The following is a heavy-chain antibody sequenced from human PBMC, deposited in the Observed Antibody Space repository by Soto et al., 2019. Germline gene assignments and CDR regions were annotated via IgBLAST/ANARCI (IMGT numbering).Heavy chain of an antibody. CDR3: ARGPTPGHREVYYYYYMDV. CDR2: IIPIFGTA. V-gene: IGHV1-69*13. D-gene: IGHD1-26*01. J-gene: IGHJ6*03. CDR1: GGTFSSYA. Sequence: ASVKVSCKASGGTFSSYAISWVRQAPGQGLEWMGGIIPIFGTANYAQKFQGRVTITADESTNTAYMELSSLRSEDTAVYYCARGPTPGHREVYYYYYMDVWGKGTTVTVSS.